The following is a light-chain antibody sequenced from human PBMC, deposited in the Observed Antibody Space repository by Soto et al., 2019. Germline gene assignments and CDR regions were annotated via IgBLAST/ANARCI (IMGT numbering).Light chain of an antibody. CDR1: QSVSSH. CDR2: CAS. CDR3: QQYNNWPMYT. J-gene: IGKJ2*01. Sequence: EIVMTQSPATLSVAQGERATLFGRARQSVSSHLARYPQKPCQAPRLLIYCASTRATGIPARFSGSGSGTDVTLTISSLQSEDFAVYYWQQYNNWPMYTFGQGTKLAIK. V-gene: IGKV3-15*01.